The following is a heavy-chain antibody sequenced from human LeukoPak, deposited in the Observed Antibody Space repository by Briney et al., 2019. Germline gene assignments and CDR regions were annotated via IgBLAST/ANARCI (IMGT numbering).Heavy chain of an antibody. V-gene: IGHV3-23*01. CDR2: IGNTET. CDR1: GFTFDTFA. D-gene: IGHD7-27*01. Sequence: GGLRLSCVASGFTFDTFAMSWVRQPPGKGLEWDSGIGNTETYYSDSVKGRFTISRDNSRSTIYLHMSNLRAEDTALYYCARDGQSFNSNWDYFEYWGQGTPVTFSS. J-gene: IGHJ4*02. CDR3: ARDGQSFNSNWDYFEY.